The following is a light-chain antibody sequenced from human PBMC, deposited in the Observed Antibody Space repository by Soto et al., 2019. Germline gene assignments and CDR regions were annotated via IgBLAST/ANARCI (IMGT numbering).Light chain of an antibody. CDR3: QQSYSTPFT. J-gene: IGKJ2*01. CDR1: QSISGY. Sequence: DIQMTQSPSSLSASVGDRVTITCLASQSISGYLNWYQQKPGKAPKLLIYAASSLQSGVPSRFSGSGSGTDFTLTISSLQPEDFATYYCQQSYSTPFTFGQGTKLEIK. V-gene: IGKV1-39*01. CDR2: AAS.